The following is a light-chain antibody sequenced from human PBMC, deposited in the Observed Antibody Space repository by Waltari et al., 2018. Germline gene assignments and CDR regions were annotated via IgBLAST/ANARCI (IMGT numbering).Light chain of an antibody. CDR2: KDS. CDR1: ALQKQY. J-gene: IGLJ2*01. V-gene: IGLV3-25*03. CDR3: QSADSSGFVV. Sequence: SYELTQPPSVSVSPGQTARIPCSGDALQKQYAYWYQQKPGQAPVLVLYKDSERPSGIPERFSGSSSGTTVTLTISGVQAEDEADYYCQSADSSGFVVFGGGTKLTVL.